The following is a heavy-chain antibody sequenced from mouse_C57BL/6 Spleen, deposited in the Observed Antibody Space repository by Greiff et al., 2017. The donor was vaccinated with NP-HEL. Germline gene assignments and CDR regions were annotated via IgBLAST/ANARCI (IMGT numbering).Heavy chain of an antibody. CDR1: GFTFSSYA. CDR3: ARDRYYGSSCENYAMDY. CDR2: ISDGGSYT. Sequence: DVQLVESGGGLVKPGGSLKLSCAASGFTFSSYAMSWVRQTPEKRLEWVATISDGGSYTYYPDNVKGRFTISRDNAKNNLYLQMSHLKSEDTAMYYCARDRYYGSSCENYAMDYWGQGTSVTVSS. J-gene: IGHJ4*01. D-gene: IGHD1-1*01. V-gene: IGHV5-4*01.